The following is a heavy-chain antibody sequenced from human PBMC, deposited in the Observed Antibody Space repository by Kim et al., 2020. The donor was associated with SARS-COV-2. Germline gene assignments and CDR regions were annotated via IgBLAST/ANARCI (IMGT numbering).Heavy chain of an antibody. D-gene: IGHD5-12*01. CDR3: AKVGVATIEDF. V-gene: IGHV3-7*03. J-gene: IGHJ4*02. Sequence: YVDSVNGRFTISRDNARNSLYLRLNSLRAEDTAVYYCAKVGVATIEDFWGQGSLVTVSS.